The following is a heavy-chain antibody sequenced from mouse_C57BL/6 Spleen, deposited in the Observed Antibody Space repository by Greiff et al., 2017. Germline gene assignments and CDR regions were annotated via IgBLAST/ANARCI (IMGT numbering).Heavy chain of an antibody. D-gene: IGHD1-1*01. J-gene: IGHJ4*01. V-gene: IGHV1-64*01. CDR2: IHPNSGST. Sequence: QVQLQQSGAELVKPGASVKLSCKASGYTFTSYWMHWVKQRPGQGLEWIGMIHPNSGSTNYNEKFKSKATLTVDKSSSTAYMQLSSLTSEDSAVYYCARSRITTVDAMDYWGQGTSVTVSS. CDR1: GYTFTSYW. CDR3: ARSRITTVDAMDY.